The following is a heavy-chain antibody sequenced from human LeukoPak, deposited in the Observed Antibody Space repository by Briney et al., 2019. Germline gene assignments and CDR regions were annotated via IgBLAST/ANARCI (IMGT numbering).Heavy chain of an antibody. CDR2: ISSSSNYI. D-gene: IGHD6-19*01. CDR1: GFTVSSNY. J-gene: IGHJ5*02. V-gene: IGHV3-21*01. CDR3: ARDPSSGWYLKGWFDP. Sequence: GGSLRLSCAASGFTVSSNYMSWVRQAPGKGLEWVSSISSSSNYIYYADSVKGRFTISRDNAKNSLYLQMNSLRAEDTAVYYCARDPSSGWYLKGWFDPWGQGTLVTVSS.